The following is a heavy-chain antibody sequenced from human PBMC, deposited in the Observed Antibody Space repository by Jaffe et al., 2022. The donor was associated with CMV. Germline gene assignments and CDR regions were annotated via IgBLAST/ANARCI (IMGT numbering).Heavy chain of an antibody. V-gene: IGHV1-18*04. CDR2: ISAFNGNR. CDR3: ARGPYEILSAGDFDFDH. Sequence: QVHLVQSGAEVKKPGASVKVSCKASGYTFTNFGIAWVRQAPGQGLEWVGWISAFNGNRKYAQKVQNRVTMTIDTSTTTSNMELRSLIPDDTAVYYCARGPYEILSAGDFDFDHWGQGTLVTVSS. D-gene: IGHD3-9*01. CDR1: GYTFTNFG. J-gene: IGHJ4*02.